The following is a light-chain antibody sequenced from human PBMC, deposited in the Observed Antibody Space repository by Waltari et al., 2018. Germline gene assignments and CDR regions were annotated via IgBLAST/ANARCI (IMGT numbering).Light chain of an antibody. CDR3: GTWDSSLSGAV. J-gene: IGLJ7*01. CDR2: KNT. V-gene: IGLV1-51*02. Sequence: QSVLTQPPSVSAAPGQRVTISCSGGSSNIGNNYVSWYRQFPGTAPKLLIYKNTCRPSGIPGRFSGSKSGTSATLDITGLQAGDEADYYCGTWDSSLSGAVFGGGTHLTVL. CDR1: SSNIGNNY.